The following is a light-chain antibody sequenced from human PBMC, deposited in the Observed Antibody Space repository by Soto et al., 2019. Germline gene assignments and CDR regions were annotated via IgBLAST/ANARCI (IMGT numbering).Light chain of an antibody. CDR1: TSNIGTGYD. CDR3: QSYDSSLSGGV. V-gene: IGLV1-40*01. Sequence: QSVLTQPPSVSGAPGQRVTISCTGSTSNIGTGYDVHWYQQLPGTAPKLLIYGNSNRPSGVPDRFSGSKSGTSASLAITGLQVDDEADYYCQSYDSSLSGGVFGTGTKVTVL. CDR2: GNS. J-gene: IGLJ1*01.